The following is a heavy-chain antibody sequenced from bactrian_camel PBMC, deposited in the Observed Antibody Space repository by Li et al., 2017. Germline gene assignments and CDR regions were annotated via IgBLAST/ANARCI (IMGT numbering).Heavy chain of an antibody. Sequence: HVQLVESGGGSEEAGGSLRLSCTASGYTYAAYDFAWFHQAPGKERERVAAIYVRGPTYYDDPAKGRFTISRDNAKNTVYLQMNSLKLEDTAMYYCATDLVVAADFGYWGQGTQVTVS. CDR1: GYTYAAYD. D-gene: IGHD6*01. V-gene: IGHV3S55*01. J-gene: IGHJ6*01. CDR3: ATDLVVAADFGY. CDR2: IYVRGPT.